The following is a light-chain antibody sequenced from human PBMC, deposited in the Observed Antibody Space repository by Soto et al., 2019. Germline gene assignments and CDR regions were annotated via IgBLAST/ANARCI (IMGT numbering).Light chain of an antibody. J-gene: IGKJ1*01. V-gene: IGKV1-27*01. CDR3: QKYCSAPWT. CDR2: AAS. Sequence: DFPMTQSPSSLSASVGDRVTITCRASQGINNCLAWYQQKPGKVPKLLIYAASTLQSGVPSRFSGSGSGTDFTLTVTNLQPEDVATYYCQKYCSAPWTFGQGTKVEVK. CDR1: QGINNC.